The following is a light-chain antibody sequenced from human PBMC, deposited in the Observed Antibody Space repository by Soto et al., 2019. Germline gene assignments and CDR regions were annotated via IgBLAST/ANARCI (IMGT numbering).Light chain of an antibody. Sequence: QSVLTQPPSVSGAPGQRVTISCTGSSSNIGAGYDVHWYQQLPGTAPKLLIYGNSNRPSGVPDRFSGSKSVTSASLAITGLQAEDVADYYCQSYDSSLNGVVFGGGTKLTVL. J-gene: IGLJ2*01. CDR3: QSYDSSLNGVV. CDR2: GNS. CDR1: SSNIGAGYD. V-gene: IGLV1-40*01.